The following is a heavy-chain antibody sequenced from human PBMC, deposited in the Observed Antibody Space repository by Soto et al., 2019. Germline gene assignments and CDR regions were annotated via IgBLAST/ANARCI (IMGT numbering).Heavy chain of an antibody. V-gene: IGHV3-48*01. CDR2: ISSSSSTI. J-gene: IGHJ5*02. CDR3: GRDPAYGLNGFDP. Sequence: EVQLVEFGGCLVQPGVSLRLSCAASGVTFSSYSMNWVRQAPGKGLEWVSYISSSSSTIYYADSVKCRFTISRDNAKISLYLQMNSLRAEATAVYYCGRDPAYGLNGFDPWGQGTLVTVSS. D-gene: IGHD4-17*01. CDR1: GVTFSSYS.